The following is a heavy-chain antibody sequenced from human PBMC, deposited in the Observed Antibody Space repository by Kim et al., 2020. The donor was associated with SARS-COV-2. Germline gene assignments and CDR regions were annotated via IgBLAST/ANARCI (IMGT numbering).Heavy chain of an antibody. CDR3: AKDIVVVPAAPEYYYFDY. Sequence: MGRITISRENSKNSLYLQMNSLRTEDNALYYCAKDIVVVPAAPEYYYFDYWGQGTLVTVSS. D-gene: IGHD2-2*01. V-gene: IGHV3-43*01. J-gene: IGHJ4*02.